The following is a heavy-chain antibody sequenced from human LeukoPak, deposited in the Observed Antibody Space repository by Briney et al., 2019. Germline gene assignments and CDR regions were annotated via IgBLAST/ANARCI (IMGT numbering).Heavy chain of an antibody. D-gene: IGHD6-13*01. CDR3: AKTRPLDSSSWSHGDY. CDR1: GFTFSSYA. CDR2: SSGSGDST. Sequence: GGSLRLSCAASGFTFSSYAMSWVRQAPGKGLEWVSASSGSGDSTYYGDSVKGRSTISRDNSKNTLYLQMNSLRAEDTAVYYCAKTRPLDSSSWSHGDYWGQGTLVTVSS. V-gene: IGHV3-23*01. J-gene: IGHJ4*02.